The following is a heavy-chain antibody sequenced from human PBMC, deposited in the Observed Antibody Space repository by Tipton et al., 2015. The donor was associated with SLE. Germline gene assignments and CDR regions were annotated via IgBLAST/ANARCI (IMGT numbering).Heavy chain of an antibody. CDR2: IYYSGST. Sequence: LRLSCTVSGGSISNYYWSWIRQPPGKGLEWIGYIYYSGSTNYNPSLKSRVTISVDTSKNQFSLKLSSVTAADTAVYYCARGGLGVSYYYYMAVWGKGTTVTVSS. J-gene: IGHJ6*03. CDR1: GGSISNYY. V-gene: IGHV4-59*01. D-gene: IGHD1-26*01. CDR3: ARGGLGVSYYYYMAV.